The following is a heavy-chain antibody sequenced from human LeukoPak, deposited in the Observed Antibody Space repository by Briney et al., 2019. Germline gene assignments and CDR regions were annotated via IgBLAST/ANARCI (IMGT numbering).Heavy chain of an antibody. D-gene: IGHD2-2*03. V-gene: IGHV4-34*01. Sequence: PSETLSLTCAVYGGSFSGYYWSWIRQPPGKGLEWIGEINHSGSTNYNPSLRSRVTISVDTSKNQFSLKLSSVTAADTAVYYCASFNGYCSSTSCHQTLHYFDYWGQGTLVTVSS. CDR1: GGSFSGYY. J-gene: IGHJ4*02. CDR2: INHSGST. CDR3: ASFNGYCSSTSCHQTLHYFDY.